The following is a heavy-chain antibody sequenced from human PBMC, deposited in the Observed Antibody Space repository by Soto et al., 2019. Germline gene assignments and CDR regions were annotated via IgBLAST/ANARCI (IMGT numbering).Heavy chain of an antibody. CDR2: IKQDGSET. CDR3: ARDPPYGSGTSQNYGMDV. D-gene: IGHD3-10*01. V-gene: IGHV3-7*04. CDR1: GFTFNTYW. Sequence: PGGSLRLSCAASGFTFNTYWMTWVRQAPGKGLEWVANIKQDGSETYYVDYVKGRFTISRDNAKNSLYLQMNSLRAEDTAVYYCARDPPYGSGTSQNYGMDVWGQGTTVTVSS. J-gene: IGHJ6*02.